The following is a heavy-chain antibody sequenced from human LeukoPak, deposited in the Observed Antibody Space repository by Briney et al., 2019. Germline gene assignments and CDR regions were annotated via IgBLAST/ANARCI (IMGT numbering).Heavy chain of an antibody. D-gene: IGHD3-22*01. Sequence: GGSPRLSWAASGFTFRHSWLSSVPQAPGEGRGWVANIKQDGTEKYYVDSVKGRFTIDRDNSKNTVYLQMNSLRPDDTAIYFCARQESRNYYYEGLDYWGQGNLVTVSS. CDR1: GFTFRHSW. CDR2: IKQDGTEK. CDR3: ARQESRNYYYEGLDY. V-gene: IGHV3-7*01. J-gene: IGHJ4*02.